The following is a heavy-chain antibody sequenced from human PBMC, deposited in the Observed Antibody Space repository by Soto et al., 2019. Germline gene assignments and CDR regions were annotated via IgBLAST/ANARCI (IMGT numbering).Heavy chain of an antibody. CDR3: AREKGTAMVSSVIWYYYYGMDV. CDR1: GFTFSSYG. D-gene: IGHD5-18*01. V-gene: IGHV3-48*03. CDR2: ISSSGSTI. J-gene: IGHJ6*02. Sequence: GGSLRLSCAASGFTFSSYGMNWVRQAPGKGLEWVSYISSSGSTIYYADSVKGRFTISRDNAKNSLYLQMNSLRAEDTAVYYCAREKGTAMVSSVIWYYYYGMDVWGQGTTVTVSS.